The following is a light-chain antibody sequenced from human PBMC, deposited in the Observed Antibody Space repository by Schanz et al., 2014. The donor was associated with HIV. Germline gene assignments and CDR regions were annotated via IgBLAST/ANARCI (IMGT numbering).Light chain of an antibody. CDR3: AAWDVNLNGPV. CDR2: DDN. CDR1: SSNIGSNT. Sequence: QSVLAQPPSVSGAPGQSVTISCTGSSSNIGSNTVNWYQQLPGTAPKLLIYDDNQRPSGVPDRFSGSKSGTSVSLAISGLQSEDEADYYCAAWDVNLNGPVFGGGTKLTVL. V-gene: IGLV1-44*01. J-gene: IGLJ2*01.